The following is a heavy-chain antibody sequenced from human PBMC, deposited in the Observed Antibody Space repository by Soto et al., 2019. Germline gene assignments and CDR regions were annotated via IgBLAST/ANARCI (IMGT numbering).Heavy chain of an antibody. J-gene: IGHJ6*02. CDR2: IDPIDSYT. CDR1: GYNFASYW. Sequence: GESLKISCQGSGYNFASYWISWVRQMPGKGLEWMGRIDPIDSYTNYSPSFQGHVTISADKSISTAYLQWSSLKASDTAMYYCARRYCSSASCPRNYYGMDVWGQGTTVTVSS. D-gene: IGHD2-2*01. V-gene: IGHV5-10-1*01. CDR3: ARRYCSSASCPRNYYGMDV.